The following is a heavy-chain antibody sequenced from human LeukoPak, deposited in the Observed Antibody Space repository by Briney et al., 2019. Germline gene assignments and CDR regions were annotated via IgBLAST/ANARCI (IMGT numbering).Heavy chain of an antibody. CDR3: TREVAGYYYYYYMDV. D-gene: IGHD6-19*01. CDR2: IRSKIYGGTT. J-gene: IGHJ6*03. CDR1: GFTFGDYA. Sequence: PGGSLRLSCTASGFTFGDYAMTWVRQAPGKGLEWVGFIRSKIYGGTTEYAASVKGRFTISRDDSKSIAYLQMNSLKTEDTAVYYCTREVAGYYYYYYMDVWGKGTTVTISS. V-gene: IGHV3-49*04.